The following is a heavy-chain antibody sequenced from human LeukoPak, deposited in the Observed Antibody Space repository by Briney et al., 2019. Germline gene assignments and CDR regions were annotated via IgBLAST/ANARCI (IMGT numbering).Heavy chain of an antibody. D-gene: IGHD2-15*01. J-gene: IGHJ4*02. CDR1: GGSISSYY. CDR2: IYYSGST. Sequence: SETLSLTCTVSGGSISSYYWSWIRQPPGKGLEWIGYIYYSGSTNYNPSLKSRVTISVDTSKTQFSLKLSSVTAADTAVYYCARQEGYCSGGSCSPRFRFDYWGQGTLVTVSS. V-gene: IGHV4-59*08. CDR3: ARQEGYCSGGSCSPRFRFDY.